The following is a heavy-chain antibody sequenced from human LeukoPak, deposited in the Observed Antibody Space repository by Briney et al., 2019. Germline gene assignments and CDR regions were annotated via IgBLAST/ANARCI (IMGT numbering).Heavy chain of an antibody. CDR3: ATLLLGPTEVY. CDR1: GFTFDDYG. Sequence: PGGSLRLSCAASGFTFDDYGMSWVRHAPGKGLEWVSGIYWNGGSTGYADSVKGRFTISRDNAKNSLFLQMNSLRAEDAAVYYCATLLLGPTEVYWGQGTLVTVSS. V-gene: IGHV3-20*04. D-gene: IGHD3-16*01. CDR2: IYWNGGST. J-gene: IGHJ4*02.